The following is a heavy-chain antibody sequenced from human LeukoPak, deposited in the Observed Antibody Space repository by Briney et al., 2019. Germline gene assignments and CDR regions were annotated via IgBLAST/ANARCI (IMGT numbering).Heavy chain of an antibody. CDR1: GYTVTGYY. D-gene: IGHD3-22*01. Sequence: ASVKVSCKASGYTVTGYYMHWVRQAPGQGLEWMGRINPNSGGTNHAQKFQGRVTMTRDTSISTAYMELSRLRSVDTAVYYCARVAEDDSLDYWGQGTLVTVSS. CDR3: ARVAEDDSLDY. V-gene: IGHV1-2*06. J-gene: IGHJ4*02. CDR2: INPNSGGT.